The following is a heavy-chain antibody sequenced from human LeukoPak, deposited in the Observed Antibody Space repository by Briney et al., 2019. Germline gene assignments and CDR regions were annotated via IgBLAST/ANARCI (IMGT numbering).Heavy chain of an antibody. D-gene: IGHD3-10*01. J-gene: IGHJ2*01. Sequence: GGSLRLSCAASRFTFSNAWMSWVRRAPGKGLEWVGRTKSKTDGGTTDYAAPVKGRFTISRDDSKNTLYLQMNSLKTEDTAVYYCTSSTMVRGVTIYWYFDLWGRGTLVTVSS. CDR1: RFTFSNAW. CDR3: TSSTMVRGVTIYWYFDL. V-gene: IGHV3-15*01. CDR2: TKSKTDGGTT.